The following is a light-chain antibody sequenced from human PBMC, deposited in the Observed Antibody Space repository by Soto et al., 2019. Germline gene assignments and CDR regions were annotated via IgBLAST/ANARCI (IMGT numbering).Light chain of an antibody. CDR3: QQYNNWPLT. V-gene: IGKV3-11*01. CDR1: QSVRSY. J-gene: IGKJ5*01. CDR2: DAS. Sequence: ESMLTQSPATLSLSAGERATLSCRASQSVRSYLAWYQQKPGQAPRLLIYDASNRAPGVPARFSGSGSGTDFTLTISSLEPEDFAVYYCQQYNNWPLTFGQGTRLEIK.